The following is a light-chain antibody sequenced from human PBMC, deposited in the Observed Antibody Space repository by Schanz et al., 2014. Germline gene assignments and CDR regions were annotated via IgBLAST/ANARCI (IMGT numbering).Light chain of an antibody. CDR2: LNSDGSH. Sequence: QLVLTQSPSASASLGASVKLTCTLSSRYSAYAIAWHQQQPEKGPRYLMRLNSDGSHTRGDGVPDRFSGSSSGAERYLTISGLQSEDEADYYCQTWGADTLVFGGGTKLTVL. J-gene: IGLJ2*01. V-gene: IGLV4-69*01. CDR1: SRYSAYA. CDR3: QTWGADTLV.